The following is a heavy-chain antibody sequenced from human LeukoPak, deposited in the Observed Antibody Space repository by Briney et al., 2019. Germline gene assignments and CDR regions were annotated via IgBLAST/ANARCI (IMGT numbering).Heavy chain of an antibody. CDR1: GITLSTYW. J-gene: IGHJ4*02. CDR2: INQDGGAR. Sequence: GGSLRLSCEAPGITLSTYWMTWVRQAPGKGLEWVANINQDGGARYYVDSVKGRFTISRDNAKNSLFLQMNSLRAGDTAVYYCARSANIFEATCNYWGQGTLVTVSS. CDR3: ARSANIFEATCNY. D-gene: IGHD2/OR15-2a*01. V-gene: IGHV3-7*04.